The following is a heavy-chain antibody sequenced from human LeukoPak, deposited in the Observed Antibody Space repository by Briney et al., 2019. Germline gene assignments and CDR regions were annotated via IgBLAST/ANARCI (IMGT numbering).Heavy chain of an antibody. CDR3: GKTTVGYSSGQKPAWPVDY. CDR1: GFTFGSHA. CDR2: IFGSGGSP. J-gene: IGHJ4*02. V-gene: IGHV3-23*01. D-gene: IGHD5-18*01. Sequence: GGSLRLSCEASGFTFGSHAMYWDRQAPGKGLEWVAGIFGSGGSPHYADSVKGRFTISRDNPRNTVYLQINSLRDEDTAVYYCGKTTVGYSSGQKPAWPVDYWGQGTLVTVSS.